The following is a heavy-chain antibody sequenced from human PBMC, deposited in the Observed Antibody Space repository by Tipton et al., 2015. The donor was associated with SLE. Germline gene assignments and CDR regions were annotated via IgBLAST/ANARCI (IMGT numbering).Heavy chain of an antibody. CDR1: GGSISSGGYY. J-gene: IGHJ6*02. D-gene: IGHD6-13*01. CDR2: INHSGST. CDR3: ASLIAAAGRGYGMDV. V-gene: IGHV4-61*08. Sequence: TLSLTCTVSGGSISSGGYYWSWIRQPPGKGLEWIGEINHSGSTNYNPSLKSRVTISVDTSKNQFSLKLSSVTAADTAVYYCASLIAAAGRGYGMDVWGQGTTVTVSS.